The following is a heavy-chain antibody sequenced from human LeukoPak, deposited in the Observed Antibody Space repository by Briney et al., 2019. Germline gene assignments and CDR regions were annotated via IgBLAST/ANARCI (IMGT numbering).Heavy chain of an antibody. J-gene: IGHJ4*02. V-gene: IGHV3-23*01. Sequence: GGSLRLSCAASGFTFSSYTMSWVRQAPGKGLAWVSGIDSSGTKTTYADSVKGRFTVSRDNPRNTLYLQMNSLRAEDTAVYYCAKDETGFLNYFHYWGQGALVTVSS. CDR1: GFTFSSYT. D-gene: IGHD3-3*01. CDR2: IDSSGTKT. CDR3: AKDETGFLNYFHY.